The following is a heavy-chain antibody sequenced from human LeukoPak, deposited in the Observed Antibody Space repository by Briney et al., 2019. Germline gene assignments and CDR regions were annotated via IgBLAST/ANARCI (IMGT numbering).Heavy chain of an antibody. J-gene: IGHJ2*01. CDR3: AKSPYYDFWSGTVWYFDL. V-gene: IGHV3-23*01. Sequence: GGSLRLSCAASGFTFSSYAMSWVRQAPGKGLEWVSAICGSGGSTYYADSVKGRFTISRDNSKNTLYLQMNSLRAEDTAVYYCAKSPYYDFWSGTVWYFDLWGRGTLVTVSS. CDR1: GFTFSSYA. D-gene: IGHD3-3*01. CDR2: ICGSGGST.